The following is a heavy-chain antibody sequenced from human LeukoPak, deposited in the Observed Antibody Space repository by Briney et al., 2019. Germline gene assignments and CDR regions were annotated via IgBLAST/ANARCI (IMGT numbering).Heavy chain of an antibody. D-gene: IGHD2-2*01. V-gene: IGHV1-69*13. CDR2: IIPIFGTA. CDR3: ARDPAGYCSSTSCLGDYGMDV. J-gene: IGHJ6*02. Sequence: SVKVSCKASGGIFSSYAISWVRQAPGQGLEWMGGIIPIFGTANYAQKFQGRVTITADESTSTAYMELSSLRSEDTAEYYCARDPAGYCSSTSCLGDYGMDVWGQGTTVTVSS. CDR1: GGIFSSYA.